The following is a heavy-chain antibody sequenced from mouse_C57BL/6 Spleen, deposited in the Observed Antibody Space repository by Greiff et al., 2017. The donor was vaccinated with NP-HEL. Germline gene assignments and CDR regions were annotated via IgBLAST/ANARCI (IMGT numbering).Heavy chain of an antibody. J-gene: IGHJ4*01. CDR3: ERPYYGSSPHYYAMDY. D-gene: IGHD1-1*01. Sequence: EVQLVESGGGLVKPGGSLKLSCAASGFTFSDYGMHWVRQAPEKGLEWVAYISSGSSTIYYADTVKGRFTISRDNAKNTLFLQMTSLRSEDTAMYYCERPYYGSSPHYYAMDYWGQGTSVTVSS. CDR2: ISSGSSTI. CDR1: GFTFSDYG. V-gene: IGHV5-17*01.